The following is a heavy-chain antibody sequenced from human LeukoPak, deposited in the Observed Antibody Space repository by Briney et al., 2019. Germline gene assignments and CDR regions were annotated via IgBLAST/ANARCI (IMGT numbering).Heavy chain of an antibody. D-gene: IGHD5-18*01. V-gene: IGHV3-30*18. J-gene: IGHJ4*02. CDR3: AKTKGYSYGYYFDY. CDR2: MSYDGFNK. Sequence: GGSLRLYCAASGFTFSSYAMHWDRQSLGKGLERVAVMSYDGFNKYYADSVKGRFTISRGNSKNTLYLQMNSLRAEDTAVYYCAKTKGYSYGYYFDYWGQGTLVTVSS. CDR1: GFTFSSYA.